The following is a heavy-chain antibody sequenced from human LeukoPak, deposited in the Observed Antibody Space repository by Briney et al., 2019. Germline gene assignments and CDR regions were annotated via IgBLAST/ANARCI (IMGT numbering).Heavy chain of an antibody. CDR2: INPNSGGT. J-gene: IGHJ4*02. D-gene: IGHD3-22*01. V-gene: IGHV1-2*02. Sequence: ASVKVSCKASGYTLTGYYVHWVRQAPGQGLEWMGWINPNSGGTNYAQKFQGRVTMTRDTSISTAYMELSRLRSDDTAVYYCARPYYYDSSGYCYDYWGQGTLVTVSS. CDR3: ARPYYYDSSGYCYDY. CDR1: GYTLTGYY.